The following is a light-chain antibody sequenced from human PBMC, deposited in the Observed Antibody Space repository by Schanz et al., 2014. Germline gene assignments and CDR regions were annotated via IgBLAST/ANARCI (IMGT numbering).Light chain of an antibody. CDR2: DVN. Sequence: QSALTQPPSASGSPGQSVTISCTGTSSDVGGYNYVSWYQQHPGKAPKLMIFDVNQRPSGVPDRFSGSKSGSSASLAISGLQSDDEADYYCAAWDDSLSWVFGGGTKLTVL. V-gene: IGLV2-8*01. CDR1: SSDVGGYNY. CDR3: AAWDDSLSWV. J-gene: IGLJ3*02.